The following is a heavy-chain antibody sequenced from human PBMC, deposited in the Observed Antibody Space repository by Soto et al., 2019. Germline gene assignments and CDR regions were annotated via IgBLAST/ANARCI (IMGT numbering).Heavy chain of an antibody. Sequence: ASVKVSCKASGYTFTSYDINWVRQATGQGLEWMGWMNPNSGNTGYAQKFQGRVTMTRNTSISTAYMELSSLRSEDTAVYYCARAYYYDSSGYSLAPGSPFDYWGQGTLVTVSS. CDR1: GYTFTSYD. J-gene: IGHJ4*02. V-gene: IGHV1-8*01. D-gene: IGHD3-22*01. CDR2: MNPNSGNT. CDR3: ARAYYYDSSGYSLAPGSPFDY.